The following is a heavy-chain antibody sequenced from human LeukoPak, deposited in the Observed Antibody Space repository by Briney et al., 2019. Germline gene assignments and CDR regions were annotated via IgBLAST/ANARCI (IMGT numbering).Heavy chain of an antibody. V-gene: IGHV4-39*02. D-gene: IGHD4-11*01. CDR3: VRDYSNFVQGD. CDR1: GDSISSSHYY. CDR2: IYSGGET. Sequence: TSETLSLTCTVSGDSISSSHYYWGWIRQSPGKGLEWIGSIYSGGETHYNPSLNSRVTIFLDTSKNRFSLNLISVTATDTAVYYCVRDYSNFVQGDWSQGTLVTVSS. J-gene: IGHJ4*02.